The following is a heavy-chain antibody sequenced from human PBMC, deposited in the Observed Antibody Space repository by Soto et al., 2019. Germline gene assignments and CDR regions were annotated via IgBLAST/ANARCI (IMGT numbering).Heavy chain of an antibody. CDR2: IYPGDSDS. J-gene: IGHJ5*02. CDR3: ARSYNWNYLGYFDT. V-gene: IGHV5-51*01. Sequence: EVQLVQSGAQVKKPGESLKISCQGSGYSFTNYWIVWVRQMPGKGLEWMGIIYPGDSDSRYTPSFQGQVTISADKSINTAYLQWSSLKASDTAMYYCARSYNWNYLGYFDTWGQGTLVTVSS. CDR1: GYSFTNYW. D-gene: IGHD1-7*01.